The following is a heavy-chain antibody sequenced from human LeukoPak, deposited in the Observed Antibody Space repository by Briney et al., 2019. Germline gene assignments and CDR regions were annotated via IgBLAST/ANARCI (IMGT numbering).Heavy chain of an antibody. V-gene: IGHV3-7*01. CDR2: INEDGSAK. D-gene: IGHD5-12*01. J-gene: IGHJ4*02. CDR3: ARLWGAATIFDL. CDR1: EFTFSTFW. Sequence: GGSLRLSCVASEFTFSTFWMSWVRQAPGKGLEWVANINEDGSAKYYVDSVKGRFTVSRDNAENSLYLQTNSLRAEDTAIYYCARLWGAATIFDLWGQGTLVTVSS.